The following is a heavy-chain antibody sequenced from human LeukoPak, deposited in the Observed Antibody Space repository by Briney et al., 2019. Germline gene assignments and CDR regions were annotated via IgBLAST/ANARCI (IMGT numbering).Heavy chain of an antibody. V-gene: IGHV1-24*01. J-gene: IGHJ4*02. CDR3: ATDHRDSSGYYLVY. CDR1: GYTLTELS. D-gene: IGHD3-22*01. CDR2: FDPEDGET. Sequence: GASAKVSCKVSGYTLTELSMHWVRQAPGKGLEWMGGFDPEDGETIYAQKFQGRVTMTEDTSTDTAYMELSSLRSEDTAVYYCATDHRDSSGYYLVYWGQGTLVTVSS.